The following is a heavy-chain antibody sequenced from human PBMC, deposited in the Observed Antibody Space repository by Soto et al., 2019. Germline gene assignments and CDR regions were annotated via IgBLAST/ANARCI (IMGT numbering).Heavy chain of an antibody. CDR3: ATVETLGYCTNSLCVSWDY. V-gene: IGHV1-24*01. Sequence: QVQLVQSGAEVKKPGASVKVSCKVSGYTLTGLSMHWVRQARGKGLEWRGGFDPADGKRIYAQKLQGRVTMTEDTSTDTGYMELSSLRSEDTAVYYCATVETLGYCTNSLCVSWDYWGQGTLVTVSS. CDR1: GYTLTGLS. J-gene: IGHJ4*02. CDR2: FDPADGKR. D-gene: IGHD2-8*01.